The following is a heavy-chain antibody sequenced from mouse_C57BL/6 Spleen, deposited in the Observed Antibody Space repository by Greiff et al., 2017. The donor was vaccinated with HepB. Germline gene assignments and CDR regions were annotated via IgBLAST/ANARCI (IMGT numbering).Heavy chain of an antibody. CDR3: ARSYDCDDWYFDV. D-gene: IGHD2-4*01. V-gene: IGHV5-16*01. CDR2: INYDGSST. J-gene: IGHJ1*03. Sequence: EVQRVESEGGLVQPGSSMKLSCTASGFTFSDYYMAWVRQVPEKGLEWVANINYDGSSTYYLDSLKSRFIISRDNAKNILYLQMSSLKSEDTATYYCARSYDCDDWYFDVWGTGTTVTVSS. CDR1: GFTFSDYY.